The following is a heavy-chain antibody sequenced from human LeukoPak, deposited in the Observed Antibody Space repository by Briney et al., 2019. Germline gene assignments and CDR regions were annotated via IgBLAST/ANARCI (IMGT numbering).Heavy chain of an antibody. J-gene: IGHJ4*02. CDR2: LSGSGTYI. CDR3: ARGAYFNGDIFDY. CDR1: GFTFTNHG. D-gene: IGHD4-17*01. Sequence: GGSLRLSCAASGFTFTNHGFNWVRQAPGKGLEWVSSLSGSGTYISYADSVRGRFTISRDNAKNSLYLQMNSLRAEDTAVYYCARGAYFNGDIFDYWGQGTLVTVSS. V-gene: IGHV3-21*01.